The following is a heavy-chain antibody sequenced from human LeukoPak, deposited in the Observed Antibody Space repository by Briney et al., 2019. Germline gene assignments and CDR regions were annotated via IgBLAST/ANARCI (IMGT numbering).Heavy chain of an antibody. V-gene: IGHV1-2*02. CDR2: INPNSGGT. CDR1: GYTFTGYY. CDR3: ARDRIMITFGGVIVSPFDP. Sequence: GASVKVSCKASGYTFTGYYMHWVRQAPGQGLEWMGWINPNSGGTNYAQKFQGRVTMTSDTSTSTVYMELSSLRSEDTAVYHCARDRIMITFGGVIVSPFDPWGQGTLVTVSS. J-gene: IGHJ5*02. D-gene: IGHD3-16*02.